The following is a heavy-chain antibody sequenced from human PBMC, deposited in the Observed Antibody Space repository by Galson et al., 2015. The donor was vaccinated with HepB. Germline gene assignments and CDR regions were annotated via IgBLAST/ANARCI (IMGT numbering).Heavy chain of an antibody. J-gene: IGHJ4*02. CDR1: GGTFSSYA. D-gene: IGHD6-19*01. CDR2: IIPIFGTA. V-gene: IGHV1-69*13. Sequence: SVKVSCKASGGTFSSYAISWVRQAPGQGLEWMGGIIPIFGTANYAQKFQGRVTITADESTSTAYMELSSLRSEDTAVYYCARAGSSQWLVPSGYYFDYWGQGTLVTVSS. CDR3: ARAGSSQWLVPSGYYFDY.